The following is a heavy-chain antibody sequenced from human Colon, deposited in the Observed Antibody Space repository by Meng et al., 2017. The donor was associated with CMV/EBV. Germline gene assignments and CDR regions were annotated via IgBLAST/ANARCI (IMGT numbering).Heavy chain of an antibody. CDR1: GGSISGYY. J-gene: IGHJ4*02. D-gene: IGHD1-14*01. Sequence: QVHLKESGPVLLKPSETLSLTCIVSGGSISGYYWNWIRQSPGKGLEWIGYIYYKGGNGGTYYNPSLKSRVTMSVDTSKNQFSLKMTSVTAADTAVYYCVRDKSNRLDFWGQGTLVTVSS. CDR3: VRDKSNRLDF. CDR2: IYYKGGNGGT. V-gene: IGHV4-59*01.